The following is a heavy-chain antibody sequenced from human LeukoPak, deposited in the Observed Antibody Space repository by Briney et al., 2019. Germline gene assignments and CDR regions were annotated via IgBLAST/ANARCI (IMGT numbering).Heavy chain of an antibody. CDR1: EFIFSSYG. V-gene: IGHV3-23*01. Sequence: QAGGSLRLSCAASEFIFSSYGMSWVRQAPGKGLEWVSAISASGGGTYYADSVKGRFTISRDNSRNTLYLQMNSLRAEDTAIYYCAKEVTPGALLYGPFDHWGQGTLVTVSS. CDR3: AKEVTPGALLYGPFDH. D-gene: IGHD4-23*01. J-gene: IGHJ4*02. CDR2: ISASGGGT.